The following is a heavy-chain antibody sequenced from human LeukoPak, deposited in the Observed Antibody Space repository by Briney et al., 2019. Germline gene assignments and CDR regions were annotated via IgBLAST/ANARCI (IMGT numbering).Heavy chain of an antibody. CDR3: AKALEQETVIALDS. CDR2: ISGSGST. Sequence: GGSLRLSCAASGFTFSTYAMSWVRQAPGKGLEWVSAISGSGSTYYADSVKGRFTISRDNSKNTLYLQMNSLRAEDTSIYFCAKALEQETVIALDSWGQGTLVTVSS. V-gene: IGHV3-23*01. D-gene: IGHD6-13*01. J-gene: IGHJ4*02. CDR1: GFTFSTYA.